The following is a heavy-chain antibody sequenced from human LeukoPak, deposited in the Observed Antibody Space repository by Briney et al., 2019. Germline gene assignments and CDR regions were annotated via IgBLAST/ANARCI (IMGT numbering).Heavy chain of an antibody. V-gene: IGHV3-7*01. D-gene: IGHD3-16*01. J-gene: IGHJ5*02. CDR3: VRDGGTDWYDP. CDR2: IKQDGSEK. Sequence: PGGSLRLSCAASGFTISDYLMTWVRQAPGKGLEWVANIKQDGSEKTYVDSVKGRFTISRDNAKNSIFLQMNSLKVEDMAMYYCVRDGGTDWYDPWGQGTLVSVSS. CDR1: GFTISDYL.